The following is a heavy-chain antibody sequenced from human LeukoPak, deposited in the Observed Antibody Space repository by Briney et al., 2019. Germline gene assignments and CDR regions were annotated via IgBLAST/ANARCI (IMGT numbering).Heavy chain of an antibody. Sequence: SETLSLTCTVSGGSISSSSYYWSWIRQPPGKGLEWIGYIYYSGSTNYNPSLKSRVTISVDTSKNQFSLKLSSVTAADTAVYYCARVRDVGATTFDYWGQGTLVTVSS. CDR2: IYYSGST. CDR3: ARVRDVGATTFDY. V-gene: IGHV4-61*01. D-gene: IGHD1-26*01. J-gene: IGHJ4*02. CDR1: GGSISSSSYY.